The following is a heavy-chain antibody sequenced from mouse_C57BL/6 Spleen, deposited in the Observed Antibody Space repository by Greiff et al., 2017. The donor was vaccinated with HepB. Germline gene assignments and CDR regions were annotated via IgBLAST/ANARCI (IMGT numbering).Heavy chain of an antibody. J-gene: IGHJ4*01. V-gene: IGHV1-81*01. CDR2: IYPRSGNT. CDR3: ARVPHFTTVVATEAMDY. D-gene: IGHD1-1*01. Sequence: QVQLQQSGAELARPGASVKLSCKASGYTFTSYGISWVKQRTGQGLEWIGEIYPRSGNTYYNEKFKGKATLTADKSSSTAYMELRSLTSEDSAVYFCARVPHFTTVVATEAMDYWGQGTSVTVSS. CDR1: GYTFTSYG.